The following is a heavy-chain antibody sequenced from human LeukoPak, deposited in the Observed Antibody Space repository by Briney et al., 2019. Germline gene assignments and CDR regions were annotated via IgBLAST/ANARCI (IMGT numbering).Heavy chain of an antibody. V-gene: IGHV3-21*01. Sequence: GGSLRLSCAASGFTFSSYSMNWVRQAPGKGLEWVSSISSSSSYIYYADSVKGRFTISRDNAKNSLYLQMNSLRAEDTAVYYCARVIIGDFWSGYYYFDYWGQGTLVTFSS. D-gene: IGHD3-3*01. CDR2: ISSSSSYI. CDR3: ARVIIGDFWSGYYYFDY. CDR1: GFTFSSYS. J-gene: IGHJ4*02.